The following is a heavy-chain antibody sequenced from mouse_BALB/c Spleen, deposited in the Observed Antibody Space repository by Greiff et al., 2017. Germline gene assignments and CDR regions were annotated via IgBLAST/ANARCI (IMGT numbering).Heavy chain of an antibody. CDR2: INPYNDGT. CDR3: ARSTTVVAGGYFDY. CDR1: GYTFTSYV. V-gene: IGHV1-14*01. J-gene: IGHJ2*01. D-gene: IGHD1-1*01. Sequence: EVQLKESGPELVKPGASVKMSCKASGYTFTSYVMHWVKQKPGQGLEWIGYINPYNDGTKYNEKFKGKATLTSDKSSSTAYMELSSLTSEDSAVYYCARSTTVVAGGYFDYWGQGTTLTVSS.